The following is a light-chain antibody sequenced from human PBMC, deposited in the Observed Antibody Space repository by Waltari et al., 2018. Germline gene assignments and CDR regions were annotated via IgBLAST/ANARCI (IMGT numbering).Light chain of an antibody. CDR1: QSVSSY. J-gene: IGKJ1*01. Sequence: EIVLTQSPATLSLSPGERATISVRASQSVSSYLAWYQQKAGQAPRLLIYDASNRATRIPARFSGSGSGTDFTLTISSLEPEDFAVYYCQQRSNWWTFGQGTKVEIK. CDR3: QQRSNWWT. V-gene: IGKV3-11*01. CDR2: DAS.